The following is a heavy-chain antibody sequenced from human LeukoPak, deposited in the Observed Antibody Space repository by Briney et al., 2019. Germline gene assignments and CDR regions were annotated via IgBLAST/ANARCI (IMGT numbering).Heavy chain of an antibody. J-gene: IGHJ6*02. Sequence: SETLSLTCAVYGGSCSGYYWSWIRQPPGKGLEWIGEINHSGSTNYNPSLKSRVTISVDTSKNQFSLKLSSVTAADTAVYYCATLYQDIVVVPAAGGFYYGMDVWGQGTTVTVSS. V-gene: IGHV4-34*01. CDR3: ATLYQDIVVVPAAGGFYYGMDV. CDR1: GGSCSGYY. CDR2: INHSGST. D-gene: IGHD2-2*01.